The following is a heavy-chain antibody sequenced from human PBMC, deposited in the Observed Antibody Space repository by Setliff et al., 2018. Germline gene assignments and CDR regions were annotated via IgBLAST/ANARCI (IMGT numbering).Heavy chain of an antibody. V-gene: IGHV4-34*01. CDR2: INHSGST. J-gene: IGHJ4*02. Sequence: PSETLSLTCTVSGGSISGASIRSYYWSWIRQPPGKGLEWIGEINHSGSTNYNPSLKSRVTISVDTSKNQFSLKLNSMTTADTAVYYCARGGTYRYFDYWGQGALVTVSS. CDR3: ARGGTYRYFDY. CDR1: GGSISGASIRSYY.